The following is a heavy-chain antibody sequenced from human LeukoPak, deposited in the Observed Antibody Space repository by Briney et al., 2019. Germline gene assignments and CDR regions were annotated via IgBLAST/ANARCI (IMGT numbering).Heavy chain of an antibody. D-gene: IGHD3-22*01. V-gene: IGHV4-59*12. CDR3: ARLSYYDSSGYYSSN. CDR2: IYYSGST. CDR1: GGSISSYY. Sequence: SETLSLTCTVSGGSISSYYWSWIRQPPGKGLEWIGYIYYSGSTNYNPSLKSRVTISVDTSKNQFSLKLSSVTAADTAVYYCARLSYYDSSGYYSSNWGQGTLVTVSS. J-gene: IGHJ4*02.